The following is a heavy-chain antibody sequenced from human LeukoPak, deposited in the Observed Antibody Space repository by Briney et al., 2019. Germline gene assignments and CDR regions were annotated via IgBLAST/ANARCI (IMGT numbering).Heavy chain of an antibody. Sequence: GGSLRLSCSASGFTFSSYAMHWVRRAPGKGLECVSAISSNGGSTYYADSVKGRFTISRDNSKNTLYLQMSSLRAEDTAVYYCVKGSGHQYNWFDPWGQGTLVTVSS. CDR2: ISSNGGST. CDR3: VKGSGHQYNWFDP. D-gene: IGHD6-19*01. J-gene: IGHJ5*02. CDR1: GFTFSSYA. V-gene: IGHV3-64D*06.